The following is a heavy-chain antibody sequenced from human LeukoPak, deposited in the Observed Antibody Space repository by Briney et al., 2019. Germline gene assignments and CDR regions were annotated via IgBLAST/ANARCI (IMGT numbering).Heavy chain of an antibody. J-gene: IGHJ3*02. D-gene: IGHD1-26*01. V-gene: IGHV4-4*02. CDR2: IYHSGST. CDR3: ARKIGSSGAFDI. CDR1: GGPISSTNW. Sequence: SGTLSLTCAVSGGPISSTNWWSWVRQPPGKGLEWIGEIYHSGSTNYNPSLRSRITISVDKSKDQFSLRLSSVTAADTAVYYCARKIGSSGAFDIWGQGTKVTVSS.